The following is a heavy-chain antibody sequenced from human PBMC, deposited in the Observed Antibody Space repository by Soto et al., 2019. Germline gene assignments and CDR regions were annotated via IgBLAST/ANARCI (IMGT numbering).Heavy chain of an antibody. CDR2: IYYSGST. D-gene: IGHD4-17*01. Sequence: RSLTCTVSGGSVSSGDYYWSWIRQPPGKGLEWIGYIYYSGSTYYNPSLKSRVTISVDTSKNQFSLKLSSVTAADTAVYYYARAPLEETVITPAYYFDYWGQGSLVTVSS. CDR1: GGSVSSGDYY. CDR3: ARAPLEETVITPAYYFDY. J-gene: IGHJ4*02. V-gene: IGHV4-30-4*01.